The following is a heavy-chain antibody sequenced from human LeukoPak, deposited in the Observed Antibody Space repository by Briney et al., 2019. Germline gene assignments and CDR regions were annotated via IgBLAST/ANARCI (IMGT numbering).Heavy chain of an antibody. CDR3: ARQYLYDSSGYYHNDY. CDR2: IYSGGST. D-gene: IGHD3-22*01. CDR1: GFTLGDFW. V-gene: IGHV3-53*01. Sequence: GGSLRLSCAASGFTLGDFWMSWVRQAPGKGLEWVSVIYSGGSTYYADSVKGRFTISRDNSKNTLYLQMNSLRAEGTAVYYCARQYLYDSSGYYHNDYWGQGTLVTVSS. J-gene: IGHJ4*02.